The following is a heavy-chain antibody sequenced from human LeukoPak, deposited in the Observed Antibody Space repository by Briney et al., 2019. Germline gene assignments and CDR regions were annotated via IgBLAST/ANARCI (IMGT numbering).Heavy chain of an antibody. J-gene: IGHJ4*02. CDR2: INHSGGT. D-gene: IGHD3-22*01. V-gene: IGHV4-34*01. CDR3: ARVPTGWYYCDSSGSSFDY. Sequence: SETLSLTCAVYGGSFSGYYWSWIRQPPGKGLEWIGEINHSGGTNYSPSLKSRVTISVDTSKNQFSLKLSSVTAADTAVYYCARVPTGWYYCDSSGSSFDYWGQGTLVTVSS. CDR1: GGSFSGYY.